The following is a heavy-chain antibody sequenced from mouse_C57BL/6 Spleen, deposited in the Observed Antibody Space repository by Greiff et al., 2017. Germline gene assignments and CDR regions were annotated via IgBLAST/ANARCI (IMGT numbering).Heavy chain of an antibody. CDR3: ARDLGLGFAY. J-gene: IGHJ3*01. CDR2: ISDGGSYT. V-gene: IGHV5-4*01. CDR1: GFTFSSYA. Sequence: EVQLVESGGGLVKPGGSLKLSCAASGFTFSSYAMSWVRQTPEKRLEWVATISDGGSYTYYPDNVKGRFTISRDNAKNNLYLQMSHLKSEDTAMYYCARDLGLGFAYWGQGTLVTVSA. D-gene: IGHD4-1*01.